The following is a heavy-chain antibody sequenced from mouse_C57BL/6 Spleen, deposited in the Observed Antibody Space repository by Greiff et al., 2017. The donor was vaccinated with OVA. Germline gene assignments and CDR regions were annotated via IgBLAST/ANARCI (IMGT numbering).Heavy chain of an antibody. CDR3: ARQGYGSSYVYFDV. V-gene: IGHV5-6*01. D-gene: IGHD1-1*01. Sequence: EVQLVESGGDLVKPGGSLKLSCAASGFTFSSYGMSWVRQTPDKRLEWVATISSGGSYTYYPDSVKGRFTISRDNAKNTLYLQMSSLKSEDTAMYYCARQGYGSSYVYFDVWGTGTTVTVSS. CDR2: ISSGGSYT. CDR1: GFTFSSYG. J-gene: IGHJ1*03.